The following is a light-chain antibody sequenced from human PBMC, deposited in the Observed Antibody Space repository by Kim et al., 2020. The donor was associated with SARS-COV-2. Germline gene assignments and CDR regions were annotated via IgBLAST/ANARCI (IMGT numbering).Light chain of an antibody. CDR2: EVN. J-gene: IGLJ3*02. Sequence: GQSITSSCTGTSSDVGSYKFVSWYQHHPGKAPKLMIYEVNKRPSGVSNRFSGSKSGNTASLTISGLQAEDESDYYCCSYAGSTNWVFGGGTQLTVL. CDR1: SSDVGSYKF. CDR3: CSYAGSTNWV. V-gene: IGLV2-23*02.